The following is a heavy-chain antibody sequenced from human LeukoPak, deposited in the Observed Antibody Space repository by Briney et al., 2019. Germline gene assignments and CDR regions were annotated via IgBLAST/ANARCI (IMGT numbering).Heavy chain of an antibody. D-gene: IGHD3-10*01. CDR1: GGSISGYY. CDR2: IYYSGST. V-gene: IGHV4-59*12. Sequence: SETLSLTCSVSGGSISGYYWSWIRQPPGKGLEWIGYIYYSGSTYYNPSLKSRVTISVDRSKNQFSLKLSSVTAADTAVYYCAREIMVRGGVQWFDPWGQGTLVTVSS. CDR3: AREIMVRGGVQWFDP. J-gene: IGHJ5*02.